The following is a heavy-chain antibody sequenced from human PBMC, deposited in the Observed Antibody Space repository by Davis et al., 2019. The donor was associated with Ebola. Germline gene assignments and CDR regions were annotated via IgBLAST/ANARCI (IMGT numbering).Heavy chain of an antibody. D-gene: IGHD2-15*01. V-gene: IGHV3-73*01. CDR1: GFIFSDSI. J-gene: IGHJ3*02. CDR3: SRDPVAAALSDSYGM. CDR2: IRSRASNYAT. Sequence: GESLKISCATSGFIFSDSIMHWVRQASGKGLEWVGRIRSRASNYATTYGSSVKGRFTISRDDSRNTVYLQMNSLKPEDTAMYYCSRDPVAAALSDSYGMWGQGTEVTVSS.